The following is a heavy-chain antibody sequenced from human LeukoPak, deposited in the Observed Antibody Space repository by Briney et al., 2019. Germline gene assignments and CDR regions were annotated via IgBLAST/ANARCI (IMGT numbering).Heavy chain of an antibody. J-gene: IGHJ6*02. CDR3: ARGDYYDSSGYYYSLPSWYYYGMDV. CDR1: GGSISSYY. V-gene: IGHV4-59*01. D-gene: IGHD3-22*01. CDR2: VYYSGST. Sequence: SETLSLTCTVSGGSISSYYWSWIRQPPGKGLEWIGYVYYSGSTNYNPSLKSRVTISVDTSKNQFSLKLSSVTAADTAVYYCARGDYYDSSGYYYSLPSWYYYGMDVWGQGTTVTVSS.